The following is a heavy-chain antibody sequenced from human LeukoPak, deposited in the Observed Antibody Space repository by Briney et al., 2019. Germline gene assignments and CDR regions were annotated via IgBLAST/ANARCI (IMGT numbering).Heavy chain of an antibody. Sequence: ASVKVSCKASGGTFSSYAISWVRQAPGQGLEWMGRIIPILGIANYAQKFQGRVTITADKSTSTAYMELSSLRSEDTAVYYCARGSSGWYSGYWGQGTLVTVSP. CDR1: GGTFSSYA. D-gene: IGHD6-19*01. CDR2: IIPILGIA. J-gene: IGHJ4*02. CDR3: ARGSSGWYSGY. V-gene: IGHV1-69*04.